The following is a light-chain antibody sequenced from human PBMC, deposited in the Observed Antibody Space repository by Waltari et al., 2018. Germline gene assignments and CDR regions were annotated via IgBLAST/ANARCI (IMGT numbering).Light chain of an antibody. CDR1: SGHTTNI. J-gene: IGLJ3*02. Sequence: QLVLTQSPSASASLGASVKLTCTLSSGHTTNIIAWLQQKPEKGPRYLMKVNSDGSNNKGVEFPVGFSGSSSGPSRTLTIPSLKSEDEANFSFQPGGNGTWVFGGGPSLTVL. V-gene: IGLV4-69*01. CDR2: VNSDGSN. CDR3: QPGGNGTWV.